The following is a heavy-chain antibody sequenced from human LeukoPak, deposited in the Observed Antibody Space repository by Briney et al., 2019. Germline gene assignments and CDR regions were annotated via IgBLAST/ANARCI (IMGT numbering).Heavy chain of an antibody. Sequence: SETLSLTCTVSGGSISSYYWSWIRQPPGKGLEWIGYIYYSGSTYYNPSLKSRVTISVDTSKNQFSLKLSSVTAAGTAVYYCARHGAARRDYFDYWGQGTLVTVSS. CDR2: IYYSGST. CDR3: ARHGAARRDYFDY. J-gene: IGHJ4*02. V-gene: IGHV4-59*08. CDR1: GGSISSYY. D-gene: IGHD6-6*01.